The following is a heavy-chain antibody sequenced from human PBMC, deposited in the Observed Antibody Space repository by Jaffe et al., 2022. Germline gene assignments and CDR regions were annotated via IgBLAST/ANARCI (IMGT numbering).Heavy chain of an antibody. CDR1: GGSFSGYY. D-gene: IGHD4-17*01. CDR2: INHSGST. V-gene: IGHV4-34*01. CDR3: ARPKNDYGDPNDAFDI. Sequence: QVQLQQWGAGLLKPSETLSLTCAVYGGSFSGYYWSWIRQPPGKGLEWIGEINHSGSTNYNPSLKSRVTISVDTSKNQFSLKLSSVTAADTAVYYCARPKNDYGDPNDAFDIWGQGTMVTVSS. J-gene: IGHJ3*02.